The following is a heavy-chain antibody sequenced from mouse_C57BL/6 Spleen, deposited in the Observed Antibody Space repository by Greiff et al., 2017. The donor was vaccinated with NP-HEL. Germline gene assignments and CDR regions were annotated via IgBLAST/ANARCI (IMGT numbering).Heavy chain of an antibody. CDR1: GYTFTSYW. J-gene: IGHJ4*01. CDR3: ARSDYYGSSPPYYAMDY. Sequence: VQLQQPGAELVRPGTSVKLSCKASGYTFTSYWMHWVKQRPGQGLEWIGVIDPSDSYTNYNQKFKGKATLTVDTSSSPAYMQLSSLTSEDSAVYYCARSDYYGSSPPYYAMDYWGQGTSVTVSS. V-gene: IGHV1-59*01. CDR2: IDPSDSYT. D-gene: IGHD1-1*01.